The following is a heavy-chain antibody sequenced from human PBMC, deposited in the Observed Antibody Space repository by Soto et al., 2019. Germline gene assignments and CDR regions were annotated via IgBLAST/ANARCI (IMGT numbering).Heavy chain of an antibody. Sequence: SETRSLTCTVSGGSISSSSYYWGWIRQPPGKGLEWIGSIYYSGSTYYNPSLKSRVTISVDTSKNQFSLKLSSVTAADTAVYYCARGLLWFGELFSYGMDVWGQGTTVTVSS. CDR2: IYYSGST. J-gene: IGHJ6*02. V-gene: IGHV4-39*01. CDR1: GGSISSSSYY. D-gene: IGHD3-10*01. CDR3: ARGLLWFGELFSYGMDV.